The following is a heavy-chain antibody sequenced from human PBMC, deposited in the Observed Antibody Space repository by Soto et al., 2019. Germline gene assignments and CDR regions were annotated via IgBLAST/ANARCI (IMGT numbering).Heavy chain of an antibody. Sequence: GESLKISCTVSGYSFNNYWIGWVRQMPGKGLEWRGSIYPYDSDTRYSPSFQGQVTISADESISTASLHWTSLKASDTAMYYCVRPFQSTIVVRPRAFDYWGRGTPVTVSS. CDR1: GYSFNNYW. CDR2: IYPYDSDT. V-gene: IGHV5-51*01. D-gene: IGHD6-6*01. CDR3: VRPFQSTIVVRPRAFDY. J-gene: IGHJ4*02.